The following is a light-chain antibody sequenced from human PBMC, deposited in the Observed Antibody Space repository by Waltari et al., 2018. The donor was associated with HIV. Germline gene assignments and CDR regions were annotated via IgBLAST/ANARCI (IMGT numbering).Light chain of an antibody. V-gene: IGLV2-14*03. CDR2: DVS. J-gene: IGLJ3*02. CDR1: RSDVGAYNY. CDR3: CSYTTSATRV. Sequence: QSALTQPASVSGSPGQSIAISCPGTRSDVGAYNYVSWYQQHPCKAPKLMIFDVSNRPSGVSDRFSGSKSGNTASLTISGLQPEDEAYYYCCSYTTSATRVFGGGTKLTVL.